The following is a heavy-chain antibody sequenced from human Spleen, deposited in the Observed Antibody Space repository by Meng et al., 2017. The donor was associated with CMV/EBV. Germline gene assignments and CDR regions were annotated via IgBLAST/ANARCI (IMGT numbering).Heavy chain of an antibody. Sequence: ASVKVSCKASGYTFTNSGISWVRQAPGQGLEWMGWISPYRGNAKYAQKFRGRVTITTDTSTSTAFMELRSLRSDDTAVYYWARDGNLVLMPGGSWGQGTTVTVSS. D-gene: IGHD1-1*01. V-gene: IGHV1-18*01. CDR3: ARDGNLVLMPGGS. CDR1: GYTFTNSG. CDR2: ISPYRGNA. J-gene: IGHJ6*02.